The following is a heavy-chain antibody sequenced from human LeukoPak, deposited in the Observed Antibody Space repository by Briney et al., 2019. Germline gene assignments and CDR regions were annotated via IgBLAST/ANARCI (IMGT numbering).Heavy chain of an antibody. CDR2: ISSFSGTI. J-gene: IGHJ4*02. V-gene: IGHV3-48*01. CDR1: GITFSSYS. CDR3: ARAEDGWAGTGYFDY. D-gene: IGHD6-19*01. Sequence: GGSLRLSCVASGITFSSYSMNWVRQAPGKGLEWVSYISSFSGTINYADSVKGRFTISRDNSKNTLYLQMNSLRAEDTAVYYCARAEDGWAGTGYFDYWGQGTLVTVSS.